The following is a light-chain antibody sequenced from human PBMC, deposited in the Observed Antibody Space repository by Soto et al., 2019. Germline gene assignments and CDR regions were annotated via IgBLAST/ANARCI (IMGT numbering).Light chain of an antibody. Sequence: DIVMTQSPLSLPVTPGEPASISCRSSQSLLHSNGYNYLDWYLQKPGQSPQLLIYFGSNRASGVPDRSSGSGSGTDFTLKISRVEAEDVGVYYCMQSLQTLLTFGGGTKVEIK. CDR3: MQSLQTLLT. CDR2: FGS. CDR1: QSLLHSNGYNY. J-gene: IGKJ4*01. V-gene: IGKV2-28*01.